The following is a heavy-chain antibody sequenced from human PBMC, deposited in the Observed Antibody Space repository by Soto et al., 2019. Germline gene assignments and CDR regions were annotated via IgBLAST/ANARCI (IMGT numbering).Heavy chain of an antibody. CDR3: ARLSGSYNDRYFDN. V-gene: IGHV4-39*01. CDR2: FHKSGSI. D-gene: IGHD1-26*01. Sequence: SETLSLTCTVSGGSISDSNDHWGWIRQSPGQGLEWIGSFHKSGSIYHNASLKSRLTISVDTSNNQFSLKVKSVTAADTAVYFCARLSGSYNDRYFDNWGQGTLVTVSS. CDR1: GGSISDSNDH. J-gene: IGHJ4*02.